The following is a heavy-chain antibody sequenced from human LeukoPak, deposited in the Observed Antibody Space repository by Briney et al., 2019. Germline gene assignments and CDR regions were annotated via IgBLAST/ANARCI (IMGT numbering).Heavy chain of an antibody. V-gene: IGHV5-51*01. CDR1: GYSFTYYW. J-gene: IGHJ3*02. CDR2: IYPGDSDT. D-gene: IGHD4-17*01. CDR3: TRDYGDYVGAFDI. Sequence: GESLKISCEGSGYSFTYYWIGWVRQMPGKGLEWIGIIYPGDSDTRYSPSFQGQVTISADKSISAASLQWSSLKASDTAIYYCTRDYGDYVGAFDIWGQGTMVTVSS.